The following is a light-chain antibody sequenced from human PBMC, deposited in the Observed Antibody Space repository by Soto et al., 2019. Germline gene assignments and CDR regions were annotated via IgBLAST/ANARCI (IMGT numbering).Light chain of an antibody. CDR3: SSYSASSTTHYV. V-gene: IGLV2-14*03. CDR1: SSDVGGYNY. Sequence: QSALTQPASLSGSPGQSITISCTGTSSDVGGYNYVSWYQQQPGKAPKLMIYDVSNRPSGVSNRFSGSKSGNTASLTISGLQAEDEADYYCSSYSASSTTHYVFGTGTKLTVL. J-gene: IGLJ1*01. CDR2: DVS.